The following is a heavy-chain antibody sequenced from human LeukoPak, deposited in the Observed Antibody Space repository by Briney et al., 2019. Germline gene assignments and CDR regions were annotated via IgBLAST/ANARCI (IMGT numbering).Heavy chain of an antibody. Sequence: QPGGSLRLSCAASGFTFSSYGMHWVRQAPGKGLEWVAFIRYDGSNKYYADSVKGRFTISRDNSKNTLYLQMNSLRAEDTAVYYCAKGASGSYFGGDYYFDYWGQGTLVTVSS. CDR2: IRYDGSNK. J-gene: IGHJ4*02. D-gene: IGHD1-26*01. CDR3: AKGASGSYFGGDYYFDY. V-gene: IGHV3-30*02. CDR1: GFTFSSYG.